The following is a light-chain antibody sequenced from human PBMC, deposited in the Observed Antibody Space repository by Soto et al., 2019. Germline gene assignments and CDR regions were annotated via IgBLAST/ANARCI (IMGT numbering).Light chain of an antibody. CDR1: QDISNY. CDR3: QQYDNLLT. J-gene: IGKJ3*01. CDR2: DAS. Sequence: IQMTQSPSSLSASVGDSVTITCQASQDISNYLNWYQQKPGKAPKLLIYDASNLETGVPSRFSGSGSGTDFTFTISSLQPEDIATYYCQQYDNLLTFGPGTKVDIK. V-gene: IGKV1-33*01.